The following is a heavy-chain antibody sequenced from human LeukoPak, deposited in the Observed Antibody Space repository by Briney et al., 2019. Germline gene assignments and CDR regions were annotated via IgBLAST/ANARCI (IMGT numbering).Heavy chain of an antibody. D-gene: IGHD4/OR15-4a*01. Sequence: GGSLRLSCAASGFTFSNAWMTWVRQAPGKRLEWVGRIKFKSDGGPTDYAAPVKGRFTISRDDSKNTLYLQMNSLKTEDTAVYYCTTDSPIVLAPGRIHLWGQGTLVTVSS. V-gene: IGHV3-15*01. CDR2: IKFKSDGGPT. J-gene: IGHJ4*02. CDR3: TTDSPIVLAPGRIHL. CDR1: GFTFSNAW.